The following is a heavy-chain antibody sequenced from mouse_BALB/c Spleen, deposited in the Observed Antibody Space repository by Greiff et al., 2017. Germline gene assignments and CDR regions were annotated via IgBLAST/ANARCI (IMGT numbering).Heavy chain of an antibody. Sequence: QVQLKQSGAELARPGASVKLSCKASGYTFTSYWMQWVKQRPGQGLEWIGAIYPGDGDTRYTQKFKGKATLTADKSSSTAYMQLSSLASEDSAVYYCASNWDDFDYWGQGTTLTVSS. V-gene: IGHV1-87*01. CDR2: IYPGDGDT. D-gene: IGHD4-1*01. CDR3: ASNWDDFDY. J-gene: IGHJ2*01. CDR1: GYTFTSYW.